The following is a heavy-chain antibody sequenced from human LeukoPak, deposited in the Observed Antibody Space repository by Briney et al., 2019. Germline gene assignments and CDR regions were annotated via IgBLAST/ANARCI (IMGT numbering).Heavy chain of an antibody. CDR3: AREGSGSHDAFDI. CDR1: GFTFSSYE. Sequence: GGSLRLSCAASGFTFSSYEINWVRQAPGKGLEWVSYSSSSGSTIKYADSVKGRFTISRGNAKNSLYLQMNSLRAEDTAVYYCAREGSGSHDAFDIWGQGTMVTVSS. D-gene: IGHD2-15*01. CDR2: SSSSGSTI. V-gene: IGHV3-48*03. J-gene: IGHJ3*02.